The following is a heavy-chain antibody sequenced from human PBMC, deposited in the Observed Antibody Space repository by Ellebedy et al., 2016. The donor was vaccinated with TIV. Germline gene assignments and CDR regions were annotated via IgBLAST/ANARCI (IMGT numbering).Heavy chain of an antibody. Sequence: ASVKVSCKASGYTFTSYAIHWVRQAPGQRPEWMGWTNAGRGGTKYSQSFQGRVAITRDTSASTVYMDLSILRFEDTAVYYCARENGNSGTFDYWGQGTLVTVSS. J-gene: IGHJ4*02. CDR3: ARENGNSGTFDY. D-gene: IGHD3-10*01. CDR2: TNAGRGGT. CDR1: GYTFTSYA. V-gene: IGHV1-3*01.